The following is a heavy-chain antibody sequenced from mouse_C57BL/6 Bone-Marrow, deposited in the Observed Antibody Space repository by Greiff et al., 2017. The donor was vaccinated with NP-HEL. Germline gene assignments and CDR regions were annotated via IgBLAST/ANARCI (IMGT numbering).Heavy chain of an antibody. V-gene: IGHV14-2*01. D-gene: IGHD1-1*01. J-gene: IGHJ3*01. CDR3: ASHYYGSSSFAY. Sequence: VQLQQSGAELVKPGASVKLSCTASGFNIKDYYMHWVKQRTEQGLEWIGRIDPEDGETKYAPKFRGKATITADTSSNTAYLQLSSLTSEDTAVYYCASHYYGSSSFAYWGQGTLVTVSA. CDR2: IDPEDGET. CDR1: GFNIKDYY.